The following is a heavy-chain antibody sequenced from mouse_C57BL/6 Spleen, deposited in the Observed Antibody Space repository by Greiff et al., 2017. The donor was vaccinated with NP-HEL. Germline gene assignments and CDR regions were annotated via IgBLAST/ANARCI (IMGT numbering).Heavy chain of an antibody. CDR2: IRLKSDNYAT. CDR1: GFTFSNYW. Sequence: DVMLVESGGGLVQPGGSMKLSCVASGFTFSNYWMNWVRQSPEKGLEWVAQIRLKSDNYATHYAESVKGRFTISRDDSKSSVYLQMNNLRAEDTGIYYCTEGHDVFAYWGQGTLVTVSA. CDR3: TEGHDVFAY. V-gene: IGHV6-3*01. D-gene: IGHD3-3*01. J-gene: IGHJ3*01.